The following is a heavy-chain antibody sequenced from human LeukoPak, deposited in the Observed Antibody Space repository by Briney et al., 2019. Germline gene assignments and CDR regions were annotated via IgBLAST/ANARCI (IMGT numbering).Heavy chain of an antibody. CDR2: IIPILGIA. CDR3: AREYYYGSGSYYNVLD. J-gene: IGHJ4*02. D-gene: IGHD3-10*01. Sequence: ASVKVSCKASGGTFSSYAISWVRQAPGQGLEWMGRIIPILGIANYAQKFQGRVTITADKSTSTAYMELSSLRSEDTAVYYCAREYYYGSGSYYNVLDWGQGTLVTVSS. CDR1: GGTFSSYA. V-gene: IGHV1-69*04.